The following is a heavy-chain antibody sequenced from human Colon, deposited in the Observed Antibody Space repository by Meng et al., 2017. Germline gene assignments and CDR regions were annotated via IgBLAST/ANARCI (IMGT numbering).Heavy chain of an antibody. CDR2: MNTNNGNT. CDR1: VYTFTSSD. V-gene: IGHV1-8*01. CDR3: ARTAMLDS. Sequence: QVQLVQSGAEVRKPGASVKVTCKASVYTFTSSDINWVRQATGRGLEWLGWMNTNNGNTGGAQKFQGRVSMTRDTSIGTAYMELSGLSSEDTAVYYCARTAMLDSWGQGTLVTVSS. D-gene: IGHD2-2*01. J-gene: IGHJ5*01.